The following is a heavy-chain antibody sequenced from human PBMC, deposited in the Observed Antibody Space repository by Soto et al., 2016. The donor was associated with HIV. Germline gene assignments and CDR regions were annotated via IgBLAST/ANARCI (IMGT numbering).Heavy chain of an antibody. V-gene: IGHV1-8*03. Sequence: QVQLVQSGAEVKKPGASVKVSCKASGYTFTTYDINWVRQATGQGLEWMGWMNPYSGNTGYAQKFQGRVTITRNTSISTVYMELSSLRSEDTAVYYCARGGVVAGDWPRRDYYYCMDVWGKGTTVTVSS. D-gene: IGHD6-19*01. CDR2: MNPYSGNT. J-gene: IGHJ6*03. CDR3: ARGGVVAGDWPRRDYYYCMDV. CDR1: GYTFTTYD.